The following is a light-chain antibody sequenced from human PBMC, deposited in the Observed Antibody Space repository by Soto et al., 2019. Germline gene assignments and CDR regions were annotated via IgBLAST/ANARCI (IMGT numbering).Light chain of an antibody. V-gene: IGLV2-23*01. J-gene: IGLJ1*01. CDR2: EGS. Sequence: QSALTQPASVSGSPGQSITISCTGTSSDVGSYNLVSWYQQHPGKAPKLMIYEGSKRPSGVSNRFSGSKSGNTASLTISGLQAEDEADYYCCSYAGSSTSFVXGTGTKLTVL. CDR3: CSYAGSSTSFV. CDR1: SSDVGSYNL.